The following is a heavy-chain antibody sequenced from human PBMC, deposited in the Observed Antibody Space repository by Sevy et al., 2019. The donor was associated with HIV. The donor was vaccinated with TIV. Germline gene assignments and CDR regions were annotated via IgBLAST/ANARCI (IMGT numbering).Heavy chain of an antibody. D-gene: IGHD1-26*01. Sequence: GGSLRLSCAASGFTFSSHGMHWVRQAPGKGPEWVAIISHDGNNKYYAESVKGRFTISRDNSNNTLSLQMNSLRAEDTALYYCAKDGGRGGGSFYYYYGMDVWGQGTTVTVSS. CDR2: ISHDGNNK. J-gene: IGHJ6*02. CDR3: AKDGGRGGGSFYYYYGMDV. V-gene: IGHV3-30*18. CDR1: GFTFSSHG.